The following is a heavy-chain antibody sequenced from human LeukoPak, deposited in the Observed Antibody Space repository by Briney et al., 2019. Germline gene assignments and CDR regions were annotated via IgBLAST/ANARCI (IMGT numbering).Heavy chain of an antibody. CDR2: ISAYNGNT. J-gene: IGHJ5*02. CDR3: ARGVGDSSGYYYPLGWFDP. D-gene: IGHD3-22*01. Sequence: EASVKVSCKASGYSFSHYGISWVRQAPGQGLEWMGWISAYNGNTNYAQKLQGRVTMTTDTSTSTAYMELRSLRSDDTAVYYCARGVGDSSGYYYPLGWFDPWGQGTLVTVSS. V-gene: IGHV1-18*01. CDR1: GYSFSHYG.